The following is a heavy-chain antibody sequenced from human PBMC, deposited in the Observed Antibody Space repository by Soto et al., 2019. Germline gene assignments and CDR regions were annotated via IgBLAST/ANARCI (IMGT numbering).Heavy chain of an antibody. CDR2: ISAYNGNT. J-gene: IGHJ4*02. CDR1: GYTFTSYG. CDR3: ARVPGLVTTAPYVDY. Sequence: ASVKVSCKASGYTFTSYGISWVRQAPGQGLEWMGWISAYNGNTNYAQKLQGRVTMTTDTSTSTAYMELSRLRSDDTAVYYCARVPGLVTTAPYVDYWGQGTLVTISS. V-gene: IGHV1-18*01. D-gene: IGHD4-17*01.